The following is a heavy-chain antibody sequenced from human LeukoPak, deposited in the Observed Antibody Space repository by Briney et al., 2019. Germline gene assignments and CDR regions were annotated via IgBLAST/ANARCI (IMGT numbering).Heavy chain of an antibody. CDR1: GGSFSGYY. D-gene: IGHD6-13*01. CDR2: INHSGST. Sequence: SETLSLTCAVYGGSFSGYYWSWIRQPPGKGLEWIGEINHSGSTNYNPSLKSRVTISVDTSKNQFSLKLSSVTAADTAVYYCARGRYLTTSGGAAAGFLDYWGQGSLVTVST. J-gene: IGHJ4*02. V-gene: IGHV4-34*01. CDR3: ARGRYLTTSGGAAAGFLDY.